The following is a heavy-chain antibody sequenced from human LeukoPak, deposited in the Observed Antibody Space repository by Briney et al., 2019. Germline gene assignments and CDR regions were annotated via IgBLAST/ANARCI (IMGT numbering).Heavy chain of an antibody. D-gene: IGHD3-22*01. V-gene: IGHV3-21*01. J-gene: IGHJ4*02. CDR1: GFTFSSYS. CDR3: ETYYYDSSGYGDFDY. CDR2: ISSSSSYI. Sequence: GRSLRLSCAVSGFTFSSYSMNWVRQAPGKGLEWVSSISSSSSYIYYADSVKGRFTISRDNAKNSLYLQMNSLRAEDTAVYYCETYYYDSSGYGDFDYWGQGTLVTVSS.